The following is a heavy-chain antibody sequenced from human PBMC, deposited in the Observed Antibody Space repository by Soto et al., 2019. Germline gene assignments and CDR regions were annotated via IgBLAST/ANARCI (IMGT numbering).Heavy chain of an antibody. CDR2: ISTGGGST. J-gene: IGHJ4*02. CDR1: GFTFSSHV. CDR3: ARSREIIASAGSFDY. D-gene: IGHD6-25*01. V-gene: IGHV3-23*01. Sequence: EVQLLESGGGLVQPGGSLRLSCAASGFTFSSHVMSWVRQAPGKGLEWVSGISTGGGSTDYADSVKGRFTISRDNSKNTLHLQLQSLRAEDTAVYYCARSREIIASAGSFDYWGQGTLVNFSS.